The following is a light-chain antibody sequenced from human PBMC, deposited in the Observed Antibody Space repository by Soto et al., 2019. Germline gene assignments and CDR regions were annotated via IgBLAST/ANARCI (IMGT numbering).Light chain of an antibody. CDR1: SSNIGNSF. CDR3: AAWDSSLSAGV. J-gene: IGLJ3*02. CDR2: ENN. V-gene: IGLV1-51*02. Sequence: QSVLKQPPSVSAAPGQKVTISCSGSSSNIGNSFVSWYLQRPGTAPKLLIHENNKRPSGIPDRFSGTKSGTSATLGITGLQTGDEADYYCAAWDSSLSAGVFGGGTKLTVL.